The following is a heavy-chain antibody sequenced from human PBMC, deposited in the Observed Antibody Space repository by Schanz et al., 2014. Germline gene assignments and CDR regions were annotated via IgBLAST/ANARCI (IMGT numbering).Heavy chain of an antibody. D-gene: IGHD4-17*01. CDR3: ARDRGHGDLPGDI. Sequence: QVQLQESGPGLVKPSGTLSLTCAVSGASISSSNWWSWVRQPPGKGLEWIGRIYTSGSTYYNPSLKSRVTISVDTSKNQFSLNLSSATAADTAVYYCARDRGHGDLPGDIWGQGTMVTVSS. J-gene: IGHJ3*02. CDR2: IYTSGST. CDR1: GASISSSNW. V-gene: IGHV4-4*02.